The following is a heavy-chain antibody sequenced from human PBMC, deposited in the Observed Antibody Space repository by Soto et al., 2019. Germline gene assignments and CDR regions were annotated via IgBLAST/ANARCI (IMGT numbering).Heavy chain of an antibody. CDR3: ARKAWVRFDY. CDR1: GDSISSSAW. J-gene: IGHJ4*02. Sequence: SETLSLTCAVSGDSISSSAWWTWVRQPPGKGLEWIGEVFHTGDTYFNPSLRGRVAMSVDKSTNEFSLKVTSVTAADTAIYYCARKAWVRFDYWGQGALVTVSS. V-gene: IGHV4-4*02. CDR2: VFHTGDT. D-gene: IGHD7-27*01.